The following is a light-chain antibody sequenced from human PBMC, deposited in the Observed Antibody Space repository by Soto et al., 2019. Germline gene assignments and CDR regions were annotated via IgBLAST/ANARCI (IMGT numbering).Light chain of an antibody. J-gene: IGLJ3*02. CDR1: SSDVGGYNY. V-gene: IGLV2-14*01. Sequence: QSALTQPASVSGSPGQSITISCTGTSSDVGGYNYVSWYRHQPNKAPKLVIYEVANRPSGVSNRFSGSKSGNTASLTISGLQAEDEDDYYCSSYTSISTWVFGGGTKVTVL. CDR2: EVA. CDR3: SSYTSISTWV.